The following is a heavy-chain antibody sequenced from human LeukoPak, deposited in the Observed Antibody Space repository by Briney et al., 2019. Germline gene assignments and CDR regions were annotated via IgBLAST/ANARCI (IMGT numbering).Heavy chain of an antibody. D-gene: IGHD6-13*01. V-gene: IGHV1-18*01. CDR1: AYTFTSYG. CDR2: ISAYNGNT. J-gene: IGHJ3*02. Sequence: AGVTVSRKASAYTFTSYGISWVRQAPGQGLEWMGWISAYNGNTNYAQKLQGRVTMTTDTSTSTAYMELRSLRSDDTAVYYGARVARIAAAGPDAFDIWGQGEMVTVSS. CDR3: ARVARIAAAGPDAFDI.